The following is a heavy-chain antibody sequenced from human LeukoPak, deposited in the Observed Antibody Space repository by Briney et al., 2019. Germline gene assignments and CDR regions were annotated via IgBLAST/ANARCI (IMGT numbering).Heavy chain of an antibody. J-gene: IGHJ4*02. Sequence: GGSLRLSCAASGFTFSDAWLTWVHQAPGRGLEWIGHIKGTTDGGTTEYAAPVKGRFTISRDDSEDTLYLQMNSLKTEDTAVYYCTTDYAPGYWGQGTLVTVSS. CDR1: GFTFSDAW. V-gene: IGHV3-15*01. CDR2: IKGTTDGGTT. CDR3: TTDYAPGY. D-gene: IGHD4-17*01.